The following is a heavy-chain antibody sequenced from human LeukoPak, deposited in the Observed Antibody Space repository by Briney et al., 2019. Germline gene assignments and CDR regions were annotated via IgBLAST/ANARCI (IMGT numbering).Heavy chain of an antibody. CDR3: ARESSGGSYLFDY. J-gene: IGHJ4*02. Sequence: SGGSLRLSCAASGFTFSSYAMHWVRQAPGKGLEWVAVISYDGSNKYYADSVKGRFTISRDNSKNTLYLQMNSLRAEDTAVYYCARESSGGSYLFDYWGQGTLVTVSS. D-gene: IGHD1-26*01. CDR1: GFTFSSYA. V-gene: IGHV3-30-3*01. CDR2: ISYDGSNK.